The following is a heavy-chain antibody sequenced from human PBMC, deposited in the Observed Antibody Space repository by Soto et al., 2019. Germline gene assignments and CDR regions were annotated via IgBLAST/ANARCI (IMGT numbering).Heavy chain of an antibody. Sequence: ASVKVSCKASGYTFTGYYMHWVRQAPGQGLEWMGWINPNSGGTNYAQKFQGWVTMTRDTSISTAYMELSRLRSDDTAVYYCARDRKRTYYDFWSGYFKGVNFYYYGMDVWGQGTTVTVYS. V-gene: IGHV1-2*04. CDR3: ARDRKRTYYDFWSGYFKGVNFYYYGMDV. CDR1: GYTFTGYY. CDR2: INPNSGGT. D-gene: IGHD3-3*01. J-gene: IGHJ6*02.